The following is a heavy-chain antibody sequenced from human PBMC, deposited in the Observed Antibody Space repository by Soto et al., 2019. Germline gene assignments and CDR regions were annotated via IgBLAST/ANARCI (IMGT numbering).Heavy chain of an antibody. V-gene: IGHV3-23*01. CDR1: GFTFSSYA. D-gene: IGHD1-7*01. CDR3: AKGNSWSPALVLDI. J-gene: IGHJ3*02. CDR2: VNIRGGST. Sequence: GGSLRLSCAASGFTFSSYAMSWVRQAPGKGLEWVSSVNIRGGSTYYADSVKGRFTISRDTSKNTLFLQMNSLRAEDTAVYYCAKGNSWSPALVLDIWGQGTMVTVS.